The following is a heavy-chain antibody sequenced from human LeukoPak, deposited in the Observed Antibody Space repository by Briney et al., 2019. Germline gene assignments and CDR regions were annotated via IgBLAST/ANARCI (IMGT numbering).Heavy chain of an antibody. Sequence: PGGSLRLSCAASGFTFTTYNMNWVRQAPGKGLEWVASFSTSSDYIYYADSVRGRFTISRDNAKNSLLLQMNSLRAEDTAVYYCARGYGTLYYFDSWGQGTLVTVSS. D-gene: IGHD1-1*01. J-gene: IGHJ4*02. V-gene: IGHV3-21*01. CDR1: GFTFTTYN. CDR3: ARGYGTLYYFDS. CDR2: FSTSSDYI.